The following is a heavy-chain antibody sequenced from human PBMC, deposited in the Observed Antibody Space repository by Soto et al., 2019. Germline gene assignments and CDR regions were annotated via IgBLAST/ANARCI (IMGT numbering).Heavy chain of an antibody. Sequence: QVQLVESGGGVVQPGRSLRLSCAASGFTFSAYAMHWVRQAPGKGLEWVAVISYDGSNKYYAVSVKDRFSISRDKDTLFLQMNSLRPEDTAVYFCTKDRQSIIIRSAIGYFDFWGQGSLVTVSS. CDR2: ISYDGSNK. J-gene: IGHJ4*02. CDR3: TKDRQSIIIRSAIGYFDF. D-gene: IGHD1-20*01. V-gene: IGHV3-30*18. CDR1: GFTFSAYA.